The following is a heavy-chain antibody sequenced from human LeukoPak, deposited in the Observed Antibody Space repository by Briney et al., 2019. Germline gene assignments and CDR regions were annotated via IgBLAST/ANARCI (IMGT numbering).Heavy chain of an antibody. Sequence: SETLSLTCAVYGGSFSGYYWSWIRQPPGKGLEWIGEINHSGSTNYNPSLKSRVTISVDTSKNQFSLKLSSVTAADTAVYYCARGQSLRITMVRGVINDYWGQGTLVTVSP. CDR1: GGSFSGYY. J-gene: IGHJ4*02. V-gene: IGHV4-34*01. CDR2: INHSGST. CDR3: ARGQSLRITMVRGVINDY. D-gene: IGHD3-10*01.